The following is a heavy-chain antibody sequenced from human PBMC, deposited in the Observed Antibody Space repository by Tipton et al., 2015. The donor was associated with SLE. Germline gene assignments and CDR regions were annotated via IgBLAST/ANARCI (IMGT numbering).Heavy chain of an antibody. D-gene: IGHD3-3*01. Sequence: SLRLSCVGSGFTFSTYAMHWVRQAPGKGLEWVSVIYSGGSTYYADSVKGRFTNSRDNSKNTLYLQMNSLRAEDTAVYYCARLTIFLRDHVWGQGTTVTVSS. CDR3: ARLTIFLRDHV. CDR1: GFTFSTYA. V-gene: IGHV3-66*02. CDR2: IYSGGST. J-gene: IGHJ6*02.